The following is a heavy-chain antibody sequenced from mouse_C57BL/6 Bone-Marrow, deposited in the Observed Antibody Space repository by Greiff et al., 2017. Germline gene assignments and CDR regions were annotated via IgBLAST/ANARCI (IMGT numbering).Heavy chain of an antibody. V-gene: IGHV3-5*01. J-gene: IGHJ2*01. CDR1: GISITTGNYR. CDR2: IYYSGTF. CDR3: SRVRGYDYLYFDY. Sequence: DVKLQESGPGLVKPSQTVFLTCTVTGISITTGNYRWSWIRQFPGNKLEWIGYIYYSGTFTYNPSLTSRTTTTRDTTKNQFFLEMKSLTAEDAATYYCSRVRGYDYLYFDYWGQGTTLTVSS. D-gene: IGHD2-4*01.